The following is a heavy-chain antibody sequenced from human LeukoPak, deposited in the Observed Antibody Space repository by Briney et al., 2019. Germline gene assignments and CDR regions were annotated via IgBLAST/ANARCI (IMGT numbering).Heavy chain of an antibody. CDR3: TRVGYIDEGIDY. J-gene: IGHJ4*02. Sequence: GGSLRLSCAASGFTFSTCWMSWVRQAPGKGLEWVANIKQDGSKKSYVDSVKGRLTISRDNAKNSLYLQMNSLRAEDTAIYYCTRVGYIDEGIDYWGQGTLVTVSS. CDR2: IKQDGSKK. V-gene: IGHV3-7*04. D-gene: IGHD5-24*01. CDR1: GFTFSTCW.